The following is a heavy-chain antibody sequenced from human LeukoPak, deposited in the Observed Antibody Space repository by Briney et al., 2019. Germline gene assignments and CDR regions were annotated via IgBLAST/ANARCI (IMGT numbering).Heavy chain of an antibody. Sequence: SGGSLRLSCAASGFNFRAYTMNWVRRAPGRGLEWVANIKKDGSEKYYVDSVKGRFTMSRDNAKNSLYLQMNSLRAEDTAVYYCASLGPDYWGQGTLVTVSS. V-gene: IGHV3-7*03. CDR1: GFNFRAYT. CDR3: ASLGPDY. D-gene: IGHD3-10*01. J-gene: IGHJ4*02. CDR2: IKKDGSEK.